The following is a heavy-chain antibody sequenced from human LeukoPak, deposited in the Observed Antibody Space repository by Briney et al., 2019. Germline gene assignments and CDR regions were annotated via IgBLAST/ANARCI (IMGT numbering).Heavy chain of an antibody. CDR3: ARDDYGDYAGNWYFDL. D-gene: IGHD4-17*01. Sequence: SETLSLTCTVSGGSISSYYWSWIRQPPGKGLEWIGYIYYSGSTNYNPSLKSRVTISVDTSKNQFSLKLSSVTAADMAVYYCARDDYGDYAGNWYFDLWGRGTLVTVSS. V-gene: IGHV4-59*01. J-gene: IGHJ2*01. CDR1: GGSISSYY. CDR2: IYYSGST.